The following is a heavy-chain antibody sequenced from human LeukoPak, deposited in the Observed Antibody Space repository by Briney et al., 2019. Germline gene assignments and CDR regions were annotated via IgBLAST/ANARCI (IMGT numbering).Heavy chain of an antibody. D-gene: IGHD3-10*01. J-gene: IGHJ5*02. CDR1: GFTFSSYS. Sequence: PGGSLRLSCAASGFTFSSYSMYWVRQAPGKGLEWVSSISSSSSYIYYADSVKGRFTISRDNAKNSLYLQMDSLRAEDTAVYYCARGLYMVRERDTRQGWFDPWGQGTLVTVSS. CDR3: ARGLYMVRERDTRQGWFDP. V-gene: IGHV3-21*01. CDR2: ISSSSSYI.